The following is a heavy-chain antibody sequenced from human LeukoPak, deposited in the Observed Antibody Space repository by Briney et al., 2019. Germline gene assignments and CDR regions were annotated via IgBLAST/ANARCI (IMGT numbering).Heavy chain of an antibody. D-gene: IGHD3-3*01. J-gene: IGHJ4*02. Sequence: GGSLRLSCAASGFTFSSYTMSWVRQAPGKGLEWVSTITTSDGNTYYADSVKGRFTISRDNAKNSLYLQMNSLRAEDTAVYYCAVDDFWSGYSPYWGQGTLVTVSS. CDR3: AVDDFWSGYSPY. V-gene: IGHV3-23*01. CDR2: ITTSDGNT. CDR1: GFTFSSYT.